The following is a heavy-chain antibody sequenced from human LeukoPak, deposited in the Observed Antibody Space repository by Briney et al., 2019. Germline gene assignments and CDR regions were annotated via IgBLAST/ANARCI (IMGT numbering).Heavy chain of an antibody. CDR2: IYHTGTT. J-gene: IGHJ4*02. D-gene: IGHD6-19*01. CDR1: GYSISSDYY. V-gene: IGHV4-38-2*02. Sequence: SETLSLTCTVSGYSISSDYYWGWIRQPPGKGLEWVGSIYHTGTTYYNPSLKSRVTISVDTSKNQFSLKLSSVTAADTAVYYCARQAHSSGWYGKRGYYFDYWSQGTLVTVSS. CDR3: ARQAHSSGWYGKRGYYFDY.